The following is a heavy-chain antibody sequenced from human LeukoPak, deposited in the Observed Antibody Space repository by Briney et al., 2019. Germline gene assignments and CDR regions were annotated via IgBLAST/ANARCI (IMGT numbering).Heavy chain of an antibody. CDR3: ARDLESVVPAATPTGLDY. Sequence: GRSLRLSCAASGFTFSSYAMHWVRQAPGKGLEWVAVISYDGSNKYYADSVKGRFTISRDNSKNTLYLQMNSLRAEDTAVYYCARDLESVVPAATPTGLDYWGQGTLVTVSS. D-gene: IGHD2-2*01. CDR1: GFTFSSYA. J-gene: IGHJ4*02. V-gene: IGHV3-30-3*01. CDR2: ISYDGSNK.